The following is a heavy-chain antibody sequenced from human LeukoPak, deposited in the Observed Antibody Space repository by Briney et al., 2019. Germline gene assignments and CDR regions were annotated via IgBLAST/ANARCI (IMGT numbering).Heavy chain of an antibody. CDR2: IYTSGST. V-gene: IGHV4-4*07. Sequence: SETLSLTCTVSGGSISSYYWSWIRQPARKGLEWIGRIYTSGSTNYNPSLKSRVTMSVDTSKNQFSLKLSSVTAADTAVYYCARDPIRYGSGSTDVDYWSQGTLVTVSS. D-gene: IGHD3-10*01. CDR1: GGSISSYY. J-gene: IGHJ4*02. CDR3: ARDPIRYGSGSTDVDY.